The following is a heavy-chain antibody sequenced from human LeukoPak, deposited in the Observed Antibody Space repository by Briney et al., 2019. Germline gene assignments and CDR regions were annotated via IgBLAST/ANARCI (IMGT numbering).Heavy chain of an antibody. CDR3: ARAPPLDGDSRPY. Sequence: PGRSLRLSCAASGFTFSSYAMHWVRQAPGKGLEWVAVISYDGSNKYYADSVKGRFTISRDNSKNTLYLRMNSLRAEDTAVYYCARAPPLDGDSRPYWGQGTLVTVSS. J-gene: IGHJ4*02. CDR2: ISYDGSNK. V-gene: IGHV3-30-3*01. CDR1: GFTFSSYA. D-gene: IGHD4-17*01.